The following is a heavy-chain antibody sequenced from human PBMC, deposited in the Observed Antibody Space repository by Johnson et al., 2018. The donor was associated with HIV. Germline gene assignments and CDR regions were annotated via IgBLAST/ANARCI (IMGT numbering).Heavy chain of an antibody. CDR2: IKSKPDGGTT. CDR3: SVEAFDI. D-gene: IGHD3-3*01. Sequence: VQLVESGGGLVKSGGSLRLSCAASGFTFSNAWMSWVRQVPGKGLEWVGRIKSKPDGGTTDYAAPVKDRFTISRDDSKNTLYLQMNSLKTEDTAVYYCSVEAFDIWGQGTMVTVSS. CDR1: GFTFSNAW. J-gene: IGHJ3*02. V-gene: IGHV3-15*01.